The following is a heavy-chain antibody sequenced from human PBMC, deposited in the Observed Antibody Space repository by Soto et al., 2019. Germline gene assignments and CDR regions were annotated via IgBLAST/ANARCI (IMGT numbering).Heavy chain of an antibody. CDR3: ARDLAVTTPAGYYYGMDV. V-gene: IGHV1-3*01. CDR2: INAGNGNT. D-gene: IGHD4-17*01. CDR1: GYTFTSYA. Sequence: ASVKVSCKASGYTFTSYAMHWVRQAPGQRLEWMGWINAGNGNTKYSQKFQGRVTITRDTSASTAYMELSSLRSEDTAVYYCARDLAVTTPAGYYYGMDVWGQGPTVTVSS. J-gene: IGHJ6*02.